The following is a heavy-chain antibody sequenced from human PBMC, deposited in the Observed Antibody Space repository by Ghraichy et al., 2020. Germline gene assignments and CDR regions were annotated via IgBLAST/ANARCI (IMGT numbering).Heavy chain of an antibody. CDR2: IRTDGSTT. D-gene: IGHD6-13*01. V-gene: IGHV3-74*01. CDR1: GFTFSSYW. J-gene: IGHJ4*02. CDR3: ARGAYSSSQYSDS. Sequence: GGSLRLSCAASGFTFSSYWMHWVRQVPGKGLVWVSRIRTDGSTTNYADSVKGRFTFSRDNAKNTLYLQMNSLRAEDTAVYYCARGAYSSSQYSDSWGQGTLVTVSS.